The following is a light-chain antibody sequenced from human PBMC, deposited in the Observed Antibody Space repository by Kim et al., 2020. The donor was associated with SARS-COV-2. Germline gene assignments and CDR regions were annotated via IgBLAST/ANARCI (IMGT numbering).Light chain of an antibody. CDR1: QGISSS. CDR2: TAS. V-gene: IGKV1-9*01. J-gene: IGKJ3*01. CDR3: QQLSTYPLT. Sequence: DIQLTQSPSFLSASVGDRVTITCRASQGISSSLAWYQQKPGKAPKLLIYTASTLQSGVPSRFSGTGSGTEFTLTISSLQPEDFATYYCQQLSTYPLTFGPGTKVDIK.